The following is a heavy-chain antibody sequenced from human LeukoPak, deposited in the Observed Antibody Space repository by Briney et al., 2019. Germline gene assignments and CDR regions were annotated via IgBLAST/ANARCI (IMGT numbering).Heavy chain of an antibody. CDR2: IYTSGST. CDR1: GGSISSGSYY. D-gene: IGHD5-12*01. V-gene: IGHV4-61*02. CDR3: ASVASDYYYYYMDV. Sequence: SETLSLTCTVSGGSISSGSYYWSWIRQPAGKGLEWIGRIYTSGSTNYNPSLKSRVTISVDTSKNQFSLKLSSVTAADTAVYYCASVASDYYYYYMDVWGKETTGTVSS. J-gene: IGHJ6*03.